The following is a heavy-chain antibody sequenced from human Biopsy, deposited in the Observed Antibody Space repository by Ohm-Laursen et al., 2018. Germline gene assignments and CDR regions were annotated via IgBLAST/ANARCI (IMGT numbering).Heavy chain of an antibody. V-gene: IGHV1-8*01. J-gene: IGHJ4*02. CDR1: VFTFFSYD. CDR2: MNLTSGKT. Sequence: VSCKVSVFTFFSYDIDWVRQATGHGLGWMGCMNLTSGKTGYAQKFQGRVTMTTNTSVNRAYMELSSLTFEDTAVYYCAIEGGTYAKPFDYWGQGSQVIVSS. D-gene: IGHD1-26*01. CDR3: AIEGGTYAKPFDY.